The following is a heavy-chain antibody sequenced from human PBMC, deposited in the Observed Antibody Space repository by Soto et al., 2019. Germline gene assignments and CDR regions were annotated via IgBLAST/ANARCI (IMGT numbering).Heavy chain of an antibody. J-gene: IGHJ4*02. Sequence: ASVKVSCKASGYTFTSYDLNWVRQATGQGLEWMGWMNPNSGNTGYAQKFQGRVTMTRNTSISTAYMRMSSLRSEDTAVYYCAGGGAGSCPFTWELPDHWGQGTLDTVSS. CDR3: AGGGAGSCPFTWELPDH. D-gene: IGHD1-26*01. CDR2: MNPNSGNT. V-gene: IGHV1-8*01. CDR1: GYTFTSYD.